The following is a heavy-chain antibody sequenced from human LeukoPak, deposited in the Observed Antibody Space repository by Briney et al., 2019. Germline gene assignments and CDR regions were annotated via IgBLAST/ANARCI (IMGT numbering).Heavy chain of an antibody. CDR2: VTPNSGGT. CDR3: ARSNYFDY. Sequence: ASVTVSCKASGYTFTGYYMHWVRQAPGQGLEWMGWVTPNSGGTNYAQRFQGRVTMTRDTSISTAYMELNRLRSEDTAVYYCARSNYFDYWGQGTLVTVSS. J-gene: IGHJ4*02. V-gene: IGHV1-2*02. CDR1: GYTFTGYY.